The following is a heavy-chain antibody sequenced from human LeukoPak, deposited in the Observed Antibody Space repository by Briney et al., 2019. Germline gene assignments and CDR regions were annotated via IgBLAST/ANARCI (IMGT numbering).Heavy chain of an antibody. CDR3: SRDSGRDLYYFDY. J-gene: IGHJ4*02. CDR2: ISSTGTYI. Sequence: GGSLTLSYAPSGLTFRRYKMNWARQAPGKGLDWVSSISSTGTYISSADSVRGRFTIYRDNAKNSLYLQMNSLRAEDTAVYYCSRDSGRDLYYFDYWGQGTLVTVSS. CDR1: GLTFRRYK. D-gene: IGHD3-10*01. V-gene: IGHV3-21*01.